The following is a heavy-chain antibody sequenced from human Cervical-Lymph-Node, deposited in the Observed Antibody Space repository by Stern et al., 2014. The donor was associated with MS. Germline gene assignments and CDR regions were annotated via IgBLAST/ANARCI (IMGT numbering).Heavy chain of an antibody. CDR2: ISGSGGSL. CDR3: AKQYFDSSGYSYYYGMDV. D-gene: IGHD3-22*01. J-gene: IGHJ6*02. Sequence: VQLVASGGDLVQPGGSLRLSCAASGFTFNKYAMNWVRQAPGKGLEWVSTISGSGGSLYYAVSVKGRFTISRDNSENTLYLQMHSLRAEDTAIYYCAKQYFDSSGYSYYYGMDVWGQGTTVTVSS. V-gene: IGHV3-23*04. CDR1: GFTFNKYA.